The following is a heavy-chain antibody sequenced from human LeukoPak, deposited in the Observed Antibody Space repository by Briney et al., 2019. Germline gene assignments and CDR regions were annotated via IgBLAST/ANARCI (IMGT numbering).Heavy chain of an antibody. V-gene: IGHV3-30*03. CDR3: ARGGVYSSPDY. CDR2: ISDDGSNK. Sequence: PGRSLRLSCAASGFSFSSYGMHWVRQAPGKGLEWVAVISDDGSNKYYAGSVKGRFTISREDAKNSLYLQLNSLTDGDTAVYYCARGGVYSSPDYWGQGTLVTVSS. CDR1: GFSFSSYG. D-gene: IGHD6-13*01. J-gene: IGHJ4*02.